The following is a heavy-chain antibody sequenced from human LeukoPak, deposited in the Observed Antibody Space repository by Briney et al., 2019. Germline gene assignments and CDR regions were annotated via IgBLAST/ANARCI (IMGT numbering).Heavy chain of an antibody. Sequence: PGGSLRLSCAASGFTFSSYTMSWVRQAPGKGLEWVSTITTSDGNTYYADSVKGRFTVSRDNSKNTLFLQMNSLRAEDTAVYYCAKAGSSGWYGGLYFDYWGQGTLVTVSS. CDR3: AKAGSSGWYGGLYFDY. CDR1: GFTFSSYT. V-gene: IGHV3-23*01. J-gene: IGHJ4*02. CDR2: ITTSDGNT. D-gene: IGHD6-19*01.